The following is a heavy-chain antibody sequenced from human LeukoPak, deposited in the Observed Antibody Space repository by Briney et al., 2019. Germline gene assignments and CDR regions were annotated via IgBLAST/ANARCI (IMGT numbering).Heavy chain of an antibody. CDR1: GFTFSSYA. CDR2: ISGGGGST. CDR3: ARLPAAINGYFDP. J-gene: IGHJ5*02. V-gene: IGHV3-23*01. D-gene: IGHD2-2*01. Sequence: PGGSLRLSCAASGFTFSSYAMNWVRQAPGKGLEWVSVISGGGGSTYYADSVKGRFTISRDNSKNTLYLQMNSLRAEDTAVYYCARLPAAINGYFDPWGQGTLVTVS.